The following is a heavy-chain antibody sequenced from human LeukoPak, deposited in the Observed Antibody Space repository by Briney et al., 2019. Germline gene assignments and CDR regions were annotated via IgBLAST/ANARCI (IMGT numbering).Heavy chain of an antibody. CDR2: INSDGIST. D-gene: IGHD3-16*02. Sequence: GGSLRLSCAASGFTFSGYWMHWVRQGPGKGLVWVSRINSDGISTTYADSVKGRFTISRDNAKNTLYLQMNSLRAEDTAVYYCARGYSYSPDNWGQGTLVTVSS. J-gene: IGHJ4*02. V-gene: IGHV3-74*01. CDR3: ARGYSYSPDN. CDR1: GFTFSGYW.